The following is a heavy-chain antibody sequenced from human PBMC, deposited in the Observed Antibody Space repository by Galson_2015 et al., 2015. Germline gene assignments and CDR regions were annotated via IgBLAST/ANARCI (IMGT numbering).Heavy chain of an antibody. CDR1: GYTFTSYW. J-gene: IGHJ2*01. V-gene: IGHV5-51*01. CDR3: ARRSYYGGDSNWYFDV. Sequence: QSGAEVKKPGESLKISCRGSGYTFTSYWIAWVRQMPGKGLEWMGIIYPGDSDTKYSPSFEGQVLITADKSLTTAYLHWGSLKASDSAMCYCARRSYYGGDSNWYFDVWGPGTLVSVSS. CDR2: IYPGDSDT. D-gene: IGHD4-23*01.